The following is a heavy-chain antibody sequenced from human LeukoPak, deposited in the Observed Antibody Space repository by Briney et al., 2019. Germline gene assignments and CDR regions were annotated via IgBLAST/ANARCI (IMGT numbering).Heavy chain of an antibody. CDR1: GFTFSSYA. J-gene: IGHJ4*02. Sequence: GGSLRLSCAASGFTFSSYAMHWVRQAPGKGLEWVAVISYDGSNKYYADSVKGRFTISRDNSKNTLYLQMNSLRAEDTAVYYCARHALTWGSFDCWGQGTLVTVSS. CDR2: ISYDGSNK. D-gene: IGHD7-27*01. CDR3: ARHALTWGSFDC. V-gene: IGHV3-30-3*01.